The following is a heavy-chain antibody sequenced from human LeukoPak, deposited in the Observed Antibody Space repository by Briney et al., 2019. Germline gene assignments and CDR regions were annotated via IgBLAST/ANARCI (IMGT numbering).Heavy chain of an antibody. J-gene: IGHJ4*02. Sequence: GGSLRLSCAASGFTFSSYWMSWVRQAPGKGLEWVANIKQDGSEKYYVDSVKGRFTISRDNAKNSLYLQMNSLRAEDTAVYYCAKPAATQCSSTSCSAFDHWGQGTLVTVSS. CDR1: GFTFSSYW. CDR2: IKQDGSEK. D-gene: IGHD2-2*01. CDR3: AKPAATQCSSTSCSAFDH. V-gene: IGHV3-7*01.